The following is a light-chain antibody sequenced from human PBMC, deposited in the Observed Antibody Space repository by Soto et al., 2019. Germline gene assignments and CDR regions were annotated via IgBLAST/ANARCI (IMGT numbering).Light chain of an antibody. CDR3: QVRASSSDHWV. CDR2: YNS. V-gene: IGLV3-21*01. J-gene: IGLJ3*02. Sequence: SYELTQPPSVSVSPGKTARITCGGNNIGSKSVHWYQQKPGQAPVLVIFYNSDRPSGIPERFSVSNSGNTATLTISRVEAGDDADYYCQVRASSSDHWVFGGGTKLTAL. CDR1: NIGSKS.